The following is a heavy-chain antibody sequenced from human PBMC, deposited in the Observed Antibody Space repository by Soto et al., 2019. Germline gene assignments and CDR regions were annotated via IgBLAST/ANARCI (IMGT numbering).Heavy chain of an antibody. V-gene: IGHV1-3*01. CDR3: ARDLDDILTGPNLDP. J-gene: IGHJ5*02. D-gene: IGHD3-9*01. CDR1: GYTFISYG. Sequence: ASVKVSCKASGYTFISYGIHWVRQAPGQRLEWMGWINAYNGNTKYSQKFQDRVTFTRDTSASTAYMELSSLTSGDAAVYYCARDLDDILTGPNLDPWGQGTLVTGSS. CDR2: INAYNGNT.